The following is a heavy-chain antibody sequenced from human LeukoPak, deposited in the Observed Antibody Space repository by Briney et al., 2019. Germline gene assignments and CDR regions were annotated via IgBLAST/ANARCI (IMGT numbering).Heavy chain of an antibody. CDR3: ARDLVAITGIGNWFDP. V-gene: IGHV1-18*01. Sequence: ASVKVSCKASGYTFTSYGISWVRQAPGQGLEWMGWISAYNGNTNYAQKLQGRVTMTTDTSKSTAYMELRSLRSDDTAVYYCARDLVAITGIGNWFDPWGQGTLVTVSS. CDR2: ISAYNGNT. CDR1: GYTFTSYG. J-gene: IGHJ5*02. D-gene: IGHD1-20*01.